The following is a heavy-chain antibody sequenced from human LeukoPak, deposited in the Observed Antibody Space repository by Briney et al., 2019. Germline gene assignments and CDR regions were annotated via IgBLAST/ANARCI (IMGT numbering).Heavy chain of an antibody. Sequence: GESLKISCKGSGYSFTSYWIGWVRQIPGKGPEWMGIIYPGDSDTRYSPSFQGQVTISADKSISTAYLQWSSLKASDTAMYYCARPSAYCGGDCYPDAFDIWGQGTMVTVSS. CDR1: GYSFTSYW. CDR2: IYPGDSDT. D-gene: IGHD2-21*01. J-gene: IGHJ3*02. V-gene: IGHV5-51*01. CDR3: ARPSAYCGGDCYPDAFDI.